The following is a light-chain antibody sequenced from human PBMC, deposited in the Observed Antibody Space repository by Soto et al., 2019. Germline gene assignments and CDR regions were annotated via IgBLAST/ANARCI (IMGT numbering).Light chain of an antibody. CDR2: EVF. J-gene: IGLJ1*01. Sequence: HSVLTQPASVSVSPGQSITISCTGTSSDVGAYDYVSWYQQHPGKAPKVMIYEVFNRPSGVSIRFSGSKSGSTASLTISGLQTEDEADYYCTSYTTTKTLVFGTGTKVTVL. CDR3: TSYTTTKTLV. V-gene: IGLV2-14*01. CDR1: SSDVGAYDY.